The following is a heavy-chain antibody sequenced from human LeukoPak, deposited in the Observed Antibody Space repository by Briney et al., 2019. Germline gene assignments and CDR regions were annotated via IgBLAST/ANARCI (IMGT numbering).Heavy chain of an antibody. CDR3: ARVLGSSGFYYFDC. D-gene: IGHD3-22*01. CDR2: IYYSGST. Sequence: SETLSLTCTVSGGSISSSSYYWGWIRQPPGKGLEWIGSIYYSGSTYYNPSLKSRVTISVDTSKNQFSLKLSPVTAADTAVYYCARVLGSSGFYYFDCWGQGTLVTVSS. V-gene: IGHV4-39*07. CDR1: GGSISSSSYY. J-gene: IGHJ4*02.